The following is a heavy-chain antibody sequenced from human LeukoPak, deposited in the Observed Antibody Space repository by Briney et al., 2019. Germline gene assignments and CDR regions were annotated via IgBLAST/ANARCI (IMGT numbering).Heavy chain of an antibody. V-gene: IGHV4-59*02. CDR3: GSSNYNPSLKSRLTISVDTSTNNFSLKLSSVTAADTAVYYCARGIKLAAAGTFFDY. D-gene: IGHD3-10*01. J-gene: IGHJ4*02. CDR1: APSVSSDT. Sequence: PSPTPSLTRTLVAPSVSSDTRSWVWQPPREGLGCVGYIYYIVGTTSNPSLKSVVTTSADTPQKHFSLKRSAVTPADTPVYYSGSSNYNPSLKSRLTISVDTSTNNFSLKLSSVTAADTAVYYCARGIKLAAAGTFFDYWGQGTLVTVSS. CDR2: IYYIVGT.